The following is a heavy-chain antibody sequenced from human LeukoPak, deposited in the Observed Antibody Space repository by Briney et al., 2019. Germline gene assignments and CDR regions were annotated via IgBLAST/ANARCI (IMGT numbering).Heavy chain of an antibody. CDR1: GFTFSRYW. CDR3: AKEGAYPIITYDS. Sequence: GGSLRLSCAASGFTFSRYWMNWVRQALGKGLEWVANIKRDGNEKNYVDSVKGRFSISRDNAKNSLYLQMDSLRAEDTAVYYCAKEGAYPIITYDSWGQGALVTVSS. V-gene: IGHV3-7*01. D-gene: IGHD3-10*01. CDR2: IKRDGNEK. J-gene: IGHJ5*01.